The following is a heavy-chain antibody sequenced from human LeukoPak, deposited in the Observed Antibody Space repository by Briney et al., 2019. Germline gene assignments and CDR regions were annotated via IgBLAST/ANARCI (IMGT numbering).Heavy chain of an antibody. D-gene: IGHD2-15*01. V-gene: IGHV4-31*03. J-gene: IGHJ3*02. CDR1: GGSISSGGYY. CDR3: ARVVYCSGGSCYRDAFDI. CDR2: IYYSGST. Sequence: SETLSLTCTVSGGSISSGGYYWSWVRQHPGKGLEWIGYIYYSGSTYYNPSLKSRVTISVDTSKNQFSLKLSSVTAADTAVYYCARVVYCSGGSCYRDAFDIWGQGTMVTVSS.